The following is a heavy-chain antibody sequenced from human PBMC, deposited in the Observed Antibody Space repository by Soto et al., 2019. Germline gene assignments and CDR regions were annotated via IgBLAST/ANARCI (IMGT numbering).Heavy chain of an antibody. V-gene: IGHV1-18*01. Sequence: QVQLVQSGAEVKKPGASVKVSCKASGYTYTSDGISWVRQAPGQGLEWMGWISAYNGNTKYVQKFQGRVTMTTDTSTSTAYMELRSLRSDDTAVYYCARDAAAGLNDYWGQGTLVTVSS. CDR2: ISAYNGNT. D-gene: IGHD6-13*01. J-gene: IGHJ4*02. CDR3: ARDAAAGLNDY. CDR1: GYTYTSDG.